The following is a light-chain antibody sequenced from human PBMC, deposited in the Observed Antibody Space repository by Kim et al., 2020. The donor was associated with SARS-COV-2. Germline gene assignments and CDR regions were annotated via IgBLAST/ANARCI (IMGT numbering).Light chain of an antibody. Sequence: SPGDRVTLSCRASQNINNIYLAWYQQKPGQAPRLLIYGISNRATGIPARFSGSGSGTEFTLTISSLQSEDFALYYCQQYSQWPITFGPGTRLEIK. V-gene: IGKV3-15*01. CDR1: QNINNIY. J-gene: IGKJ5*01. CDR3: QQYSQWPIT. CDR2: GIS.